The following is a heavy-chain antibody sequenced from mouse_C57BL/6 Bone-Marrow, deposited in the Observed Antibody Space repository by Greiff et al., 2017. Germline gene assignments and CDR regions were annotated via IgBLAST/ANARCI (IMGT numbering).Heavy chain of an antibody. V-gene: IGHV1-5*01. CDR3: TRYYYGSSSYYFDY. J-gene: IGHJ2*01. CDR1: GYTFTSYW. CDR2: IYPGNSDT. Sequence: VQLQQSGTVLARPGASVKMSCKTSGYTFTSYWMHWVKQRPGQGLEWIGAIYPGNSDTSYNQKFKGKANLTAVTSASTAYMELSSLTNEDSAVYDGTRYYYGSSSYYFDYGGQGTTLTVSA. D-gene: IGHD1-1*01.